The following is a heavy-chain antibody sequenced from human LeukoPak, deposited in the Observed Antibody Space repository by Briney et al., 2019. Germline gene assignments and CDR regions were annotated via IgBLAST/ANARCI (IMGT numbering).Heavy chain of an antibody. CDR1: GFIFSSCA. CDR3: ASGRLSFGDSFWYFDL. D-gene: IGHD3-10*01. Sequence: GRSLRLSCAASGFIFSSCAMHWVRQAPGEGLEWVAAISYDGRNEHYAASVKGRFIISRDNSKNTLYLQVNSLRAEDTAVYYCASGRLSFGDSFWYFDLWGRGTLVTVSS. J-gene: IGHJ2*01. CDR2: ISYDGRNE. V-gene: IGHV3-30*04.